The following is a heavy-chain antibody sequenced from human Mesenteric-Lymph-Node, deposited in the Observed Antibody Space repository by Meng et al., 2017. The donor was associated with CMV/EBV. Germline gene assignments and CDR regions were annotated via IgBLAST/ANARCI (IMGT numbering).Heavy chain of an antibody. J-gene: IGHJ1*01. CDR1: FSLSTTGMS. CDR3: AHRFRRGGPEQYFQH. Sequence: FSLSTTGMSVGWIRQSPGRALEWLALVYWDGDKQYRPSLKSRLTITEDTSKNQVVLTMTNMDPGDTGTYYCAHRFRRGGPEQYFQHWGQGTLVTVSS. CDR2: VYWDGDK. V-gene: IGHV2-5*02. D-gene: IGHD3-10*01.